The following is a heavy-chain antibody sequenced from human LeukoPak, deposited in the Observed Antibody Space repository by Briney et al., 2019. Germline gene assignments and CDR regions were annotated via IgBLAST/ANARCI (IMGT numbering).Heavy chain of an antibody. D-gene: IGHD4-23*01. V-gene: IGHV3-23*01. CDR2: ISGSGSST. CDR3: AKDNTVVTPTSNYYYYYGMDV. J-gene: IGHJ6*02. Sequence: LGGSLILSCAASGFTFSSYAMSWVRQAPGKGLEWVSVISGSGSSTYYADSVKGRFTISRDNSKNTLYLQMNSLRAEDTAVYYCAKDNTVVTPTSNYYYYYGMDVWGQGTTVTVSS. CDR1: GFTFSSYA.